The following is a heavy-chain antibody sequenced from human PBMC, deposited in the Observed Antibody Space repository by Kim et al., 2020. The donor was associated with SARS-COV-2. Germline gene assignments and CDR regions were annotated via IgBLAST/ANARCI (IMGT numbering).Heavy chain of an antibody. Sequence: GGSLRLSCAASGFTFSSYEMNWVRQAPGKGLEWVSYISSSGSTIYYADSVKGRFTISRDNAKNSLYLQMNSLRAEDTAVYYCARYYYGSGSYYYYYYGMDVWGQGTTVTVSS. J-gene: IGHJ6*02. CDR3: ARYYYGSGSYYYYYYGMDV. CDR1: GFTFSSYE. D-gene: IGHD3-10*01. CDR2: ISSSGSTI. V-gene: IGHV3-48*03.